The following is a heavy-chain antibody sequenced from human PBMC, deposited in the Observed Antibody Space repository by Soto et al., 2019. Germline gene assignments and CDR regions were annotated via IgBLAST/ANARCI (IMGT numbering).Heavy chain of an antibody. J-gene: IGHJ4*02. CDR1: GGSLSTYY. CDR2: IYYNGRT. Sequence: SETLSLTCTVSGGSLSTYYWSWIRQSPGRGLEWIGYIYYNGRTNYNPSLKSRVTISVDTSENQFSLKPTSVSAADTAVYYCARDGSGYDFWDGPHYFDYWRQGIQVTVSS. CDR3: ARDGSGYDFWDGPHYFDY. D-gene: IGHD3-3*01. V-gene: IGHV4-59*01.